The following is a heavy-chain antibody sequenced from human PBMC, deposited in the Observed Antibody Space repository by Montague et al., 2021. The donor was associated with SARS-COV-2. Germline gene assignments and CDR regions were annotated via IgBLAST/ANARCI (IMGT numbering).Heavy chain of an antibody. CDR1: GFTFSSYA. V-gene: IGHV3-23*01. CDR2: IRGNGGST. J-gene: IGHJ4*02. CDR3: ARLDIMTAYPYEY. D-gene: IGHD3-9*01. Sequence: SLRLSCAASGFTFSSYAMSWVRQAPGKGLERVSGIRGNGGSTYCADSVKGRFTISRDNPKNTLYLQMDSLRAEDTAVYYCARLDIMTAYPYEYWGQGTLVTVSS.